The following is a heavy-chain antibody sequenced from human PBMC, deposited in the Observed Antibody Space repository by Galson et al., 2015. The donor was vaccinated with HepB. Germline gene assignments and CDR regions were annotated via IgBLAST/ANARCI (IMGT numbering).Heavy chain of an antibody. J-gene: IGHJ4*02. CDR3: ARLRSIAAAGGFDY. CDR2: IYSGGYT. Sequence: SLRLSCAASGFIVSSNYMGWVRQAPGKGLEWVSVIYSGGYTYFADSVKGRFTISRDGSKNTLYLQMNSLRAEDTTVYYCARLRSIAAAGGFDYWGQGTLVTVSS. CDR1: GFIVSSNY. V-gene: IGHV3-53*01. D-gene: IGHD6-25*01.